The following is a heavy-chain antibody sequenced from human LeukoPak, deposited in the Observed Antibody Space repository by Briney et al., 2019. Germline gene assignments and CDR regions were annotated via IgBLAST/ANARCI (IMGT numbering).Heavy chain of an antibody. CDR2: ISGSGGST. CDR3: APLNGVVVPAARPRGSSYYYGMDV. V-gene: IGHV3-23*01. CDR1: GFTFSSYA. Sequence: PGGSLRLSCAASGFTFSSYAMSWVRQAPGKGLEWVSAISGSGGSTYYADSVKGRFAISRDNSKNTLYLQMNSLRAEDTAVYYCAPLNGVVVPAARPRGSSYYYGMDVWGQGTTVTVSS. D-gene: IGHD2-2*01. J-gene: IGHJ6*02.